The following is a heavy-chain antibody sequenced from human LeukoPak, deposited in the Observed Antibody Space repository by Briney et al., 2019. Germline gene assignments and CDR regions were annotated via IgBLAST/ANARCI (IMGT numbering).Heavy chain of an antibody. D-gene: IGHD2-15*01. CDR2: ISYDGSNK. CDR1: GFTFSSYG. Sequence: GGSLRLSCAASGFTFSSYGMHWVRQAPGKGLEWVAVISYDGSNKYYADSVKGRFTISRDNSKNTLYLLMNSLRAEDTAVYYCAKDRLLLRSRSYFDYWGQGTLVTVSS. J-gene: IGHJ4*02. V-gene: IGHV3-30*18. CDR3: AKDRLLLRSRSYFDY.